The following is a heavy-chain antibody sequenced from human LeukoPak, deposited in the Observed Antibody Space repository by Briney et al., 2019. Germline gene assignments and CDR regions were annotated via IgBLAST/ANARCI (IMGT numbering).Heavy chain of an antibody. CDR3: ARVEYYYGSGSYRVFDY. V-gene: IGHV3-21*01. J-gene: IGHJ4*02. CDR1: GFTISSYS. Sequence: PGGSLRLSCAASGFTISSYSMNWVRQAPGKGLEWVSSISSSSSYIYYADSVKGRFTISRDNAKNSLYLQMNSLRAEDTAVYYCARVEYYYGSGSYRVFDYWGQGTLVTVSS. D-gene: IGHD3-10*01. CDR2: ISSSSSYI.